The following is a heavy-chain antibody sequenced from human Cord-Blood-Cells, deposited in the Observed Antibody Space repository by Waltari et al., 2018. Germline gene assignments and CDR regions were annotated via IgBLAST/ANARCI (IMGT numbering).Heavy chain of an antibody. Sequence: QVQLVQSGAEVKKPGASVKVSCKASGYTFTGYYMHWVRQAPGQRLEWMGWINPNSGGTNYAQKFQGWVTMTRDTSISTAYMELSRLRSDDTAVYYCARGPAPLLWFGETYGMDVWGQGTTVTVSS. V-gene: IGHV1-2*04. CDR1: GYTFTGYY. D-gene: IGHD3-10*01. J-gene: IGHJ6*02. CDR3: ARGPAPLLWFGETYGMDV. CDR2: INPNSGGT.